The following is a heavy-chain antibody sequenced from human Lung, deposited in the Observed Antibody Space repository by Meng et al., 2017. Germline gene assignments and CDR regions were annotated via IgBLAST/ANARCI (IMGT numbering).Heavy chain of an antibody. J-gene: IGHJ4*02. CDR2: ISSSSYI. Sequence: EVQLVGSGGGLVKPGGSLILSCAASGFTFSSYSMNWVRQAPGKGLEWVSSISSSSYIYYADSVKGRFTSSRGNAKNSLYLQMNSLRAEDTAVYYCARERGTSDYWGQGTLVTVSS. D-gene: IGHD1-7*01. CDR3: ARERGTSDY. CDR1: GFTFSSYS. V-gene: IGHV3-21*01.